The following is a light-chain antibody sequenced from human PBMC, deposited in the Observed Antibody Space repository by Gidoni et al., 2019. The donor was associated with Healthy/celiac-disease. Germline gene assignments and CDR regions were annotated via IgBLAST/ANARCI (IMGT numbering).Light chain of an antibody. V-gene: IGLV2-14*01. CDR1: SRDVGGYNY. Sequence: QSALTQPASVSGSPGQSITISCTGTSRDVGGYNYFAWYQQHPGKAPKLMIYEVSNRPSGVPDRFSGSKSGNTASLTISGLQAEDEADYYCSSYTSSSTFVVFGGGTKLTVL. J-gene: IGLJ2*01. CDR3: SSYTSSSTFVV. CDR2: EVS.